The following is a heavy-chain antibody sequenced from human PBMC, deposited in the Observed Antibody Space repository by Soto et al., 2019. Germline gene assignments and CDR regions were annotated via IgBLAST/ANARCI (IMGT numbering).Heavy chain of an antibody. D-gene: IGHD6-13*01. CDR2: IYYSGST. J-gene: IGHJ5*02. CDR3: ARPRLEAAGTGWFDT. V-gene: IGHV4-39*01. Sequence: SETLSLTCTVSGGSISSSSYYWGWIRQPPGKGLEWIGSIYYSGSTYYNPSLKSRVTISVDTSKNQFSLKLSSVTAADTAVYYSARPRLEAAGTGWFDTWGQGTLATVSS. CDR1: GGSISSSSYY.